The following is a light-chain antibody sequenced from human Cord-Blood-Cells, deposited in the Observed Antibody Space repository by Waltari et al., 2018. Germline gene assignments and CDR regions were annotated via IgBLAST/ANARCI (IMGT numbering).Light chain of an antibody. CDR1: SSDVGGYNY. J-gene: IGLJ2*01. Sequence: QSALTQPPSASGSPGQSVTISCTGTSSDVGGYNYVSWYQQHPGKAPKLMIYEVSKRPSGVPDRFSGSKSGNTASLTVSGLQAEDEADYYCQQYYSFGGGTK. V-gene: IGLV2-8*01. CDR2: EVS. CDR3: QQYYS.